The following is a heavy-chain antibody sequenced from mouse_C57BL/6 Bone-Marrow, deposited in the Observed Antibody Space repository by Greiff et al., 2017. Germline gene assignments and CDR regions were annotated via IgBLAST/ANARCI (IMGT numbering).Heavy chain of an antibody. CDR3: ARFITTVRGYAMDY. J-gene: IGHJ4*01. V-gene: IGHV1-76*01. D-gene: IGHD1-1*01. CDR2: IYPGSGNT. Sequence: QVQLQQSGAELVRPGASVKLSCKASGYTFTDYYINWVKQRPGQGLEWIARIYPGSGNTYYNEKFKGKATLTAEKSSSTAYMQLSSLTSEDSAVXFCARFITTVRGYAMDYWGQGTSVTVSS. CDR1: GYTFTDYY.